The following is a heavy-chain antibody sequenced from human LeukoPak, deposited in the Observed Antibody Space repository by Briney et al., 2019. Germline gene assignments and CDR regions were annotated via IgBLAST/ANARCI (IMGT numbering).Heavy chain of an antibody. D-gene: IGHD3-10*01. Sequence: SETLSLTCAVSGGSISSGGYSWSWIRQPPGKGLEWIGYIYHRGITYYNPSLKSRVTISVDRSKNQFSLKLSSVTAADTAVYYCARGYGSGLWFDPWGQGTLVTVSS. CDR3: ARGYGSGLWFDP. V-gene: IGHV4-30-2*01. J-gene: IGHJ5*02. CDR1: GGSISSGGYS. CDR2: IYHRGIT.